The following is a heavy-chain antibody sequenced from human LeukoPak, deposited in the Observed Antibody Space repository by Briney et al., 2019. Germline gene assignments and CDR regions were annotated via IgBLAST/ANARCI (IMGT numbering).Heavy chain of an antibody. J-gene: IGHJ3*02. Sequence: ASVKVSCKASGYTFTSYYMHWVRQAPGQGLEWMGKINPSDGSTRYAQKFQGRVTMTRDMSTSTVYMELSSLRSEDTAVYYCARDGRGGGPSPIWGQGTMVTVSS. CDR1: GYTFTSYY. D-gene: IGHD3-10*01. CDR2: INPSDGST. V-gene: IGHV1-46*01. CDR3: ARDGRGGGPSPI.